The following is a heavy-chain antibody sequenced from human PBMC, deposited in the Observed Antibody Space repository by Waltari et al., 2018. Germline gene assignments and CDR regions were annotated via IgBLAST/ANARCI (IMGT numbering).Heavy chain of an antibody. J-gene: IGHJ4*02. CDR2: INAGNGNT. CDR1: GYTFTSYA. CDR3: ARGGMAARPFDY. Sequence: QVQLVQSGAEVKKTGATVKVAGKASGYTFTSYAMHWVRQAPGQRLEWMGWINAGNGNTKYSQKFQGRVTITRDTSASTAYMELSSLRSEDTAVYYCARGGMAARPFDYWGQGTLVTVSS. D-gene: IGHD6-6*01. V-gene: IGHV1-3*01.